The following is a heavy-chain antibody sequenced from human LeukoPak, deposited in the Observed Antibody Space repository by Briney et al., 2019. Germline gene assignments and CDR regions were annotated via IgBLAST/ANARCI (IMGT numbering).Heavy chain of an antibody. CDR1: GGTFSSYA. V-gene: IGHV1-69*13. CDR2: IIPIFGTA. Sequence: SVKVSCKASGGTFSSYAISWVRQAPGQGLEWMGGIIPIFGTANYAQKFQGRVTITADESTSTAYMELSSLRSEDTAVYYCARARGAFYCSGGSCYPPFDYWGQGTRVTVSS. CDR3: ARARGAFYCSGGSCYPPFDY. D-gene: IGHD2-15*01. J-gene: IGHJ4*02.